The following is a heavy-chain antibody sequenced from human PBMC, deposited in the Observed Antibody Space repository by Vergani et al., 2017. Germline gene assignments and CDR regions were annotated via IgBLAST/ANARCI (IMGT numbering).Heavy chain of an antibody. V-gene: IGHV3-30*03. CDR2: ISYDGSNK. Sequence: QVQLVESGGGVVQPGRSLRLSCAASGFTFSSYGMHWVRQAPGKGLEWVAVISYDGSNKYYADSVKGRFTISRDNSKNTLYLQMNSLRAEDTAVYYCATLYSSSILEPPVDPRFDYWGQGTLVTVSS. J-gene: IGHJ4*02. D-gene: IGHD6-6*01. CDR3: ATLYSSSILEPPVDPRFDY. CDR1: GFTFSSYG.